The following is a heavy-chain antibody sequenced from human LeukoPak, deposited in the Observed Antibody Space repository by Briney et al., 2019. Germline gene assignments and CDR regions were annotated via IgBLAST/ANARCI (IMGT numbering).Heavy chain of an antibody. J-gene: IGHJ5*02. Sequence: SETLSLTCTVSGGSISSYYWSWLRQPPGKGLEWIGYIYYSGSTNYNPSLKSRVTISVDTSKNQFSLKLSSVTAADTAVYYCARDLRIEVAGKAAEWWFDPWGQGTLVTVSS. CDR3: ARDLRIEVAGKAAEWWFDP. CDR1: GGSISSYY. V-gene: IGHV4-59*01. CDR2: IYYSGST. D-gene: IGHD6-19*01.